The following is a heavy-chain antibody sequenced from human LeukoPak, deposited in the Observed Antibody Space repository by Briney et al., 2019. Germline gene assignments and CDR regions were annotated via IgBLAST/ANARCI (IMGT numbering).Heavy chain of an antibody. CDR3: ARGADTGYSSDS. CDR2: ISSSGSTI. CDR1: GFTFSSYE. V-gene: IGHV3-48*03. J-gene: IGHJ5*02. D-gene: IGHD6-19*01. Sequence: GGSLRLSCAASGFTFSSYEMNWVRQAPGKGLEWVSYISSSGSTIYYADSVKGRFTISRDNAKNTLYLQMNSLRAEDTAVYYCARGADTGYSSDSWGQGTPVTVSS.